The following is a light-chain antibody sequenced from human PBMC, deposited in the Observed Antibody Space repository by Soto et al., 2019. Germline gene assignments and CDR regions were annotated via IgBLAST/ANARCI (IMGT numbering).Light chain of an antibody. CDR2: EVN. Sequence: QSVLTQPASVSGSPGQSITISCTGTSSNVGSYKLVSWYQQHPGKAPKLMIFEVNKRPSGVSNRFSGSKSGNTASLTISGLKVEDEADYYCCSSGGSLSRYVFGTGTKVTVL. J-gene: IGLJ1*01. V-gene: IGLV2-23*02. CDR1: SSNVGSYKL. CDR3: CSSGGSLSRYV.